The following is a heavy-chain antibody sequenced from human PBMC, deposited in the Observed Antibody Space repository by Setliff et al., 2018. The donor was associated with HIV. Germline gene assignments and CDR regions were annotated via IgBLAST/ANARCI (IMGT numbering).Heavy chain of an antibody. D-gene: IGHD3-16*02. CDR1: GGTFSSYG. V-gene: IGHV1-69*13. Sequence: GASVKVSCKTSGGTFSSYGFSWVRQAPGQGLEWLGGIIPILGTTNYAPEFQDRVTITADESTSTAYLEMGNLRSEDTAVYFCARATDPTSFDYVWGSYRYTLGHWGQGTLVTVSS. CDR3: ARATDPTSFDYVWGSYRYTLGH. J-gene: IGHJ4*02. CDR2: IIPILGTT.